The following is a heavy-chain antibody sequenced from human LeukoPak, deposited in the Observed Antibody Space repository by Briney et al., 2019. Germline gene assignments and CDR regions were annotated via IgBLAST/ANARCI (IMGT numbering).Heavy chain of an antibody. D-gene: IGHD3-3*01. CDR3: ARGDLEWRRHLGIDV. CDR1: GGSISSYY. V-gene: IGHV4-59*01. CDR2: IYYSGST. Sequence: SETLSLTCTVSGGSISSYYWSWIRQPPGKGLEWIGYIYYSGSTNYNPSLKSRVTISVDTSKNQFSLKLSSVTAADTAVYYCARGDLEWRRHLGIDVWGQGTTVTVSS. J-gene: IGHJ6*02.